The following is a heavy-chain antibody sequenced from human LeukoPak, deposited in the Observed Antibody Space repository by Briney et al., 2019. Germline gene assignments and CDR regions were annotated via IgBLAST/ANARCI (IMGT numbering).Heavy chain of an antibody. Sequence: GSSVKVSCKASGGTFSSYAISWVRQAPGQGLEWMGRIIPIFGTANYAQKFQGRVTITTDESTSTAYMELSSLRSEDTAVYYCAREVPLGAYYYYYMDVWGKGTTVTVSS. D-gene: IGHD3-16*01. J-gene: IGHJ6*03. CDR2: IIPIFGTA. V-gene: IGHV1-69*05. CDR1: GGTFSSYA. CDR3: AREVPLGAYYYYYMDV.